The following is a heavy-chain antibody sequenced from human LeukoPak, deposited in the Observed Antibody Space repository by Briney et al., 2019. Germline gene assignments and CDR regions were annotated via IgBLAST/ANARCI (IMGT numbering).Heavy chain of an antibody. V-gene: IGHV5-51*01. J-gene: IGHJ5*02. CDR3: ARSRTMIVVFPFDP. CDR1: GYSFTSYW. D-gene: IGHD3-22*01. Sequence: GESLKISSKGSGYSFTSYWIGWVRPMPGKGLEWMGIIYPGDSDTRYSPSFQGQVTISADKSISTAYLQWSSLKASDTAMYYCARSRTMIVVFPFDPWGQGTLVTVSS. CDR2: IYPGDSDT.